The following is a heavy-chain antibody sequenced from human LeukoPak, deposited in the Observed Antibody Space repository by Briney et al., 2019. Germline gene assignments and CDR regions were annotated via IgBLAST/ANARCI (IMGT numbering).Heavy chain of an antibody. CDR1: GFTVSSNY. J-gene: IGHJ2*01. CDR2: IYSGGST. V-gene: IGHV3-53*01. CDR3: AREIGAEPEEGIAAGRVSSAYFDL. D-gene: IGHD6-13*01. Sequence: PGGSLRLSCAASGFTVSSNYMSWVRQAPGKGLEWVSVIYSGGSTYYADSVKGRFTISRDISKNTLYLQMNSLRAEDTAVYYCAREIGAEPEEGIAAGRVSSAYFDLWGRGTLVTVSS.